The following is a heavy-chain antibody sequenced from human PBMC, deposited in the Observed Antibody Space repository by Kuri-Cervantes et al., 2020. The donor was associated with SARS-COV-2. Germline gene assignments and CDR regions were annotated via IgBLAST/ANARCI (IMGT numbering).Heavy chain of an antibody. CDR3: ARLYYYDNWALIDY. CDR1: GYSFTSYW. D-gene: IGHD3-22*01. V-gene: IGHV5-10-1*01. J-gene: IGHJ4*02. CDR2: INPSDSCT. Sequence: GESLKISCKGSGYSFTSYWISWVRQMPGKGLEWMGRINPSDSCTNYSPSFQGHVTISGDKSISTAYLQWSSLKASDTAMYYCARLYYYDNWALIDYWGQGTLVTVSS.